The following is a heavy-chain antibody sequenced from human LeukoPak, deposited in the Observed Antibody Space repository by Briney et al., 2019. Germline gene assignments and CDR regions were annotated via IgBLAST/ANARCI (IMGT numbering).Heavy chain of an antibody. CDR3: AKDSSVYYYDSRNCDY. CDR2: VNSDGSST. D-gene: IGHD3-22*01. CDR1: GFSLSSYW. V-gene: IGHV3-74*01. Sequence: GGSLRLSCAVSGFSLSSYWMHWVRQVPGKGLVWVSRVNSDGSSTSYADSVKGRFTISRDNAKNTVHLQMNSLRAEDTAVYYCAKDSSVYYYDSRNCDYWGQGTLVTVSS. J-gene: IGHJ4*02.